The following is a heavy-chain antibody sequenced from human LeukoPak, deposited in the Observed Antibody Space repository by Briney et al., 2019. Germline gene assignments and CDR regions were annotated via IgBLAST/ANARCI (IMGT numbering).Heavy chain of an antibody. D-gene: IGHD6-19*01. CDR1: GFTFSSYS. CDR3: AKLGTVAGIGY. J-gene: IGHJ4*02. V-gene: IGHV3-21*04. CDR2: ISSTSNYI. Sequence: GGSLRLSCAASGFTFSSYSMNWVRQAPGKGLEWVSSISSTSNYIFYADSVKGRFTISRDNSKNTLYLQMNSLRAEDTAVYYCAKLGTVAGIGYWGQGTLVTVSS.